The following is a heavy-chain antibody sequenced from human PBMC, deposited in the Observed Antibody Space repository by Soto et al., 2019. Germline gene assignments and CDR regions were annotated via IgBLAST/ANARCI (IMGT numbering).Heavy chain of an antibody. J-gene: IGHJ3*02. CDR3: AKTYGDPTWNYAFDI. V-gene: IGHV3-23*01. CDR1: GFTFSSYA. CDR2: ISGSGGST. Sequence: EVQLLESGGGLVQPGGSLRLSCAASGFTFSSYAMSWVRQAPGKGLEWVSAISGSGGSTYYAYSVKGRFTISRDISQNTVDLQVNSLRAEDTGVYYCAKTYGDPTWNYAFDIWGQGTMDAVST. D-gene: IGHD4-17*01.